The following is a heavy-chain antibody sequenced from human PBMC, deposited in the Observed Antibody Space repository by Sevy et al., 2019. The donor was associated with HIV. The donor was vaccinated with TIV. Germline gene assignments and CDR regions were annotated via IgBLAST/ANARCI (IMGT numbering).Heavy chain of an antibody. D-gene: IGHD2-21*02. Sequence: GGSLRLSCAASGFNFSEHGMHWVRQAPGKGLEWVAVIWFFGTGKYYGDSVKGRFTISRDNSKNTLYLQMDSLRPDDTAMYYCAKDECGGNCYFDFWGQGTLVTDSS. CDR3: AKDECGGNCYFDF. J-gene: IGHJ4*02. CDR2: IWFFGTGK. V-gene: IGHV3-33*03. CDR1: GFNFSEHG.